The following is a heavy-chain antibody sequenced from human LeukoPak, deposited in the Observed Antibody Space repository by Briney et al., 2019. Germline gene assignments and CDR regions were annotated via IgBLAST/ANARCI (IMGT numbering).Heavy chain of an antibody. CDR3: ARDLGSEFDY. J-gene: IGHJ4*02. Sequence: GGSLRLSCAASGFTFSSYAMHWVRQAPGKGLEWVAVISYDGSNKYYADSVKGRFTISRDNSKNTLYLQMNSLRAEDMAVYYCARDLGSEFDYWGQGTLVTVSS. CDR2: ISYDGSNK. D-gene: IGHD5-12*01. V-gene: IGHV3-30-3*01. CDR1: GFTFSSYA.